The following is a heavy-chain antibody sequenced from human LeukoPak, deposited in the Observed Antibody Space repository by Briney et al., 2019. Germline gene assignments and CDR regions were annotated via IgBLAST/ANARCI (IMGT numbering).Heavy chain of an antibody. V-gene: IGHV3-53*01. J-gene: IGHJ6*03. CDR1: GFTVSSNY. CDR2: IYSGGST. CDR3: ARGGISIFGVVIYMDV. Sequence: GGSLRLSCPAAGFTVSSNYMSWVRQAPGKGLEWVSVIYSGGSTYYADSVKGRFTISRDNSKSTLYIQMNSLRAEDTAVYYCARGGISIFGVVIYMDVWGKGTTVTVSS. D-gene: IGHD3-3*01.